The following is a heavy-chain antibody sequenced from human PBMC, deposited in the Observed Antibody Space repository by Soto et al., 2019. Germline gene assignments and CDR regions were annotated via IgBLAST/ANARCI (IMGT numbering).Heavy chain of an antibody. J-gene: IGHJ4*02. Sequence: QVQLQESGPGLVKPSQTLSLTRTVSGGSISSGDYYWSWIRQPPGKGLEWIGYIYYSGSTYYNPSLKSRVTISVDTSKNQFSLKLSSVTAADTAVYYCARDVRDYYDSSGFTRVGYYFDYWGQGTLVTVSS. D-gene: IGHD3-22*01. CDR2: IYYSGST. V-gene: IGHV4-30-4*01. CDR3: ARDVRDYYDSSGFTRVGYYFDY. CDR1: GGSISSGDYY.